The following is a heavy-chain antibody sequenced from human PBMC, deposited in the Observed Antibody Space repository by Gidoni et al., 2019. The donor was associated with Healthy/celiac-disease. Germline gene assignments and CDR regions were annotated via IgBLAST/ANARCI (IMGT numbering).Heavy chain of an antibody. V-gene: IGHV3-21*01. CDR1: GFTFSSYS. Sequence: EVQLVESGGGLVKPGGSLRLSCAASGFTFSSYSMNWVRQAPGKGLEWVSSISSSSSYIYYADSVKGRFTISRDNAKNSLYLQMNSLRAEDTAVYYCARDRDYGGNPFDYWGQGTLVTVSS. CDR2: ISSSSSYI. J-gene: IGHJ4*02. D-gene: IGHD4-17*01. CDR3: ARDRDYGGNPFDY.